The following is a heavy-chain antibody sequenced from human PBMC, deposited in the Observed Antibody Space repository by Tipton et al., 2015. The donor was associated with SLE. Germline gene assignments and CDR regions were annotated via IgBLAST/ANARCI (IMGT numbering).Heavy chain of an antibody. V-gene: IGHV3-23*01. CDR3: ARTPEGHSRYFDWSVSF. D-gene: IGHD3-9*01. Sequence: SLRLSCAASGFMFNSYAMNWVRQAPGKGLEWVSSISGSGGSTYYADPVKGRFTISRDNSKNTLYLHMNGLSAEDTAVYYCARTPEGHSRYFDWSVSFWGQGTLVTVSS. CDR1: GFMFNSYA. CDR2: ISGSGGST. J-gene: IGHJ4*02.